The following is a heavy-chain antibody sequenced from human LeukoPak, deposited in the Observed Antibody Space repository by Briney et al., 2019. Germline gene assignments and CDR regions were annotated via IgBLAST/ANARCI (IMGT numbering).Heavy chain of an antibody. J-gene: IGHJ3*02. CDR3: ARDLHYAFDI. CDR2: VGAIGSSTI. Sequence: GGSLRLSCAASGFTFSSYSMNWVRQAPGKGLEWVSYVGAIGSSTISYADSVMGRFTISRGNAKNSVFLQMNSLRAEDTAVYYCARDLHYAFDIWGQGTMVTVSS. V-gene: IGHV3-48*01. CDR1: GFTFSSYS.